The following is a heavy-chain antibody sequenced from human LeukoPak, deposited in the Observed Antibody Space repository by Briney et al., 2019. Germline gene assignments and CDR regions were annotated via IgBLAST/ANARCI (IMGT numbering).Heavy chain of an antibody. Sequence: PGGSLTLSCEASGFTFCSFAMSWVRQAPGKGLEWLSCISASGHYIYNADSVKGRFSISRDNSKNTLYIEMNSLRAEDTAVYYCARDGSWGDYQFYFYMDVWGKGTTVTVSS. CDR3: ARDGSWGDYQFYFYMDV. D-gene: IGHD2-2*01. J-gene: IGHJ6*03. CDR1: GFTFCSFA. V-gene: IGHV3-23*01. CDR2: ISASGHYI.